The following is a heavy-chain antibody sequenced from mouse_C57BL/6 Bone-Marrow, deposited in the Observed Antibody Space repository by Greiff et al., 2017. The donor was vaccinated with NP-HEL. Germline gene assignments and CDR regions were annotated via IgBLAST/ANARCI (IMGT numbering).Heavy chain of an antibody. D-gene: IGHD1-1*01. CDR2: SRNKANDYTT. V-gene: IGHV7-1*01. CDR1: GFTFSDFY. Sequence: EVKLVESGGGLVQSGRSLRLSCATSGFTFSDFYMEWVRQAPGKGLEWIAASRNKANDYTTEYSASVKGRFIVSRDTSQSILYLQMNALRAEDTAIYYCARDAEVATRYFDVWGTGTTVTVSS. J-gene: IGHJ1*03. CDR3: ARDAEVATRYFDV.